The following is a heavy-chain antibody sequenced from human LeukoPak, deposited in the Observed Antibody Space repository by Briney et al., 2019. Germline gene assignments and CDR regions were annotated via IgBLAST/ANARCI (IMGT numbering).Heavy chain of an antibody. Sequence: GGSLRLSCAASGFTFSDHIMNWVRQLPGKRLEWVAYVSGSGSTVYYADSVKGRFTISRDNGKSSLYLQMNSLRVEDTVLYYCVRQFASWGQGTLVTVPS. J-gene: IGHJ4*02. CDR3: VRQFAS. V-gene: IGHV3-48*01. CDR2: VSGSGSTV. CDR1: GFTFSDHI.